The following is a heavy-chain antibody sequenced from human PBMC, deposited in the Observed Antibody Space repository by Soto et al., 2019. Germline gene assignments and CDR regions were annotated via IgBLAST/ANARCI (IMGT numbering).Heavy chain of an antibody. V-gene: IGHV4-34*01. CDR2: INHSGST. CDR3: ARLISSSSWWRWWEKHCVVDP. J-gene: IGHJ5*02. Sequence: SETLSLTCAVYGGSFSGYYWSWIRQPPGKGLEWVGAINHSGSTNYNPSLKSRVPISVDTSKNQFSLKLSSVTAADTAVYYYARLISSSSWWRWWEKHCVVDPWGQGTLVTVSP. CDR1: GGSFSGYY. D-gene: IGHD6-13*01.